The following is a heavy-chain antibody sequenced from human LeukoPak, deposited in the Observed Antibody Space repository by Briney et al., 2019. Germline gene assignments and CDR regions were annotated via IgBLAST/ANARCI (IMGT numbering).Heavy chain of an antibody. CDR2: IYYSGST. D-gene: IGHD3-22*01. V-gene: IGHV4-39*01. Sequence: SETLSLTCTVSGGSISSSSYSWGWIRQPPGKGLEWIGSIYYSGSTYYNPSLKSRVTISVDTSKNQFSLKLSSVTAADTAVYYCARFGVTMTVYDAFDIWGQGTMVTVSS. J-gene: IGHJ3*02. CDR1: GGSISSSSYS. CDR3: ARFGVTMTVYDAFDI.